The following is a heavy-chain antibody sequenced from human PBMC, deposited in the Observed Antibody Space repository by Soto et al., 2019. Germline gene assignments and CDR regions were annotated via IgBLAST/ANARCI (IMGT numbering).Heavy chain of an antibody. J-gene: IGHJ6*02. CDR1: GFTFSSYW. D-gene: IGHD2-2*01. CDR3: ARDRRVGYCSSTSCFQYYYGMDV. CDR2: IKQGGSEK. V-gene: IGHV3-7*05. Sequence: PGGSLRLSCAASGFTFSSYWMSWVRQAPGKGLEWVANIKQGGSEKYYVDSVKGRFTISRDNAKNSLYLQMNSLRAEDTAVYYCARDRRVGYCSSTSCFQYYYGMDVWGQGTTVTVSS.